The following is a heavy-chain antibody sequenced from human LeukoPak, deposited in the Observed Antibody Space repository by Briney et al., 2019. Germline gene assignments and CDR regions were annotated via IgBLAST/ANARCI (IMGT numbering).Heavy chain of an antibody. V-gene: IGHV4-59*02. CDR2: TYYSGST. Sequence: PSETLSLTCTVSGGSVSSHYWSWIRQPPGKGLEWMGYTYYSGSTHYNPSLTSRVTISVDTSKNQFSLRLSSVTAADTAIYYCARGPFRGTGDGALDIWGQGTMVTVS. CDR3: ARGPFRGTGDGALDI. J-gene: IGHJ3*02. D-gene: IGHD1-26*01. CDR1: GGSVSSHY.